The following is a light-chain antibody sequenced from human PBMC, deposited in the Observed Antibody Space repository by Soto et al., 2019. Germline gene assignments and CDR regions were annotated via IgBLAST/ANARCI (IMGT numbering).Light chain of an antibody. CDR3: QKYVSSPPQYL. CDR1: QSVSSTN. V-gene: IGKV3-20*01. J-gene: IGKJ2*01. Sequence: EIVLTQSPGALSLSPGERVTLSCRTSQSVSSTNLAWYQQRPGRAPRLLIYAASNRATGVPDRFSGSASGTDFTLTISRLEPEDFAVYYCQKYVSSPPQYLFGQGTKLDIK. CDR2: AAS.